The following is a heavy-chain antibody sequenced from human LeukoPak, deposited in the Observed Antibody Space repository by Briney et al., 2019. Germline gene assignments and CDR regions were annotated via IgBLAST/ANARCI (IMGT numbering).Heavy chain of an antibody. J-gene: IGHJ4*02. CDR2: IRSKANSYAT. CDR3: TTVVTAAKNGLGEY. D-gene: IGHD2-2*01. Sequence: PGGSLRLSCAASGFTFSGSAMHWVRQASGKGLEWVGRIRSKANSYATAYAASVKGRFTISRDDSKNTAYLQMNSLKTEDTAVYYCTTVVTAAKNGLGEYWGQGTLVTVSS. V-gene: IGHV3-73*01. CDR1: GFTFSGSA.